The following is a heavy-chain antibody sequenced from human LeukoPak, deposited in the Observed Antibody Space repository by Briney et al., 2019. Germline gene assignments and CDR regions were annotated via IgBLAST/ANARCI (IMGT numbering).Heavy chain of an antibody. V-gene: IGHV3-53*01. CDR2: ICSDGNT. Sequence: GGSLRLSCAVSGFTVSSIYMSWVRQAPGKGLEWVSFICSDGNTYYADSVKGRFTLSRDSSRNTLYLQMNSLRAEDTAVYYCARDRSWGIDYWGQGTLVTVSS. D-gene: IGHD7-27*01. CDR1: GFTVSSIY. CDR3: ARDRSWGIDY. J-gene: IGHJ4*02.